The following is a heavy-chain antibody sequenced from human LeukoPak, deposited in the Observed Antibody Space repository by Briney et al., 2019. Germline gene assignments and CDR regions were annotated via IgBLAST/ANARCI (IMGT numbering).Heavy chain of an antibody. D-gene: IGHD3-22*01. CDR2: ISAYNGNT. V-gene: IGHV1-18*01. CDR3: ARVVGYDSSGYYPT. CDR1: GYTFTSYG. Sequence: ASVKVSCKASGYTFTSYGISWVRQAPGQGLEWMGWISAYNGNTNYAQKLQGRVTMTTDTSTSTANMELRSLRSDDTAVYYCARVVGYDSSGYYPTWGQGTLVTVSS. J-gene: IGHJ4*02.